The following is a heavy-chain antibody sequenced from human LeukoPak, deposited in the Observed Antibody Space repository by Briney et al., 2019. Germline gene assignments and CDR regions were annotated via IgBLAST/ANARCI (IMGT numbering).Heavy chain of an antibody. CDR2: IYNDGSA. CDR1: GGSITTYY. D-gene: IGHD1-14*01. J-gene: IGHJ4*02. CDR3: ARTGVFTWLDFDY. Sequence: PSETLSLTCTVSGGSITTYYWNWIRQPPGKYLEWIGHIYNDGSANYNPSLKSRVTISADTSKNQFSLKLNSVTAADTAVYYCARTGVFTWLDFDYWGQGTLVTVSS. V-gene: IGHV4-59*01.